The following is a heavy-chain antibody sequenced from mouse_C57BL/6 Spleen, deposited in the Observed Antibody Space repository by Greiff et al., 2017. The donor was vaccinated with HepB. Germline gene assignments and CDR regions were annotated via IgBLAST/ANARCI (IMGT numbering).Heavy chain of an antibody. D-gene: IGHD2-3*01. J-gene: IGHJ4*01. CDR2: INPNNGGT. CDR1: GYTFTDYN. V-gene: IGHV1-18*01. CDR3: ARGIYDGYYDAMDY. Sequence: EVMLVESGPELVKPGASVKIPCKASGYTFTDYNMDWVKQSHGKSLEWIGDINPNNGGTIYNQKFKGKATLTVDKSSSTAYMEIRSLTSEDTAVYYCARGIYDGYYDAMDYWGQGTSVTVSS.